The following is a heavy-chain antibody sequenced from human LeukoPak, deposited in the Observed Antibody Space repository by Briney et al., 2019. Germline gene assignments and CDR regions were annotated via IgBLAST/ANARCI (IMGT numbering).Heavy chain of an antibody. CDR3: ARTGDYGDYGFVY. D-gene: IGHD4-17*01. V-gene: IGHV1-46*01. J-gene: IGHJ4*02. CDR2: INPSGGST. Sequence: EWMGIINPSGGSTSYAQKFQGRVTMTRDTSTSTVYMELSSLRSEDTAVYYCARTGDYGDYGFVYWGQGTLVTVSS.